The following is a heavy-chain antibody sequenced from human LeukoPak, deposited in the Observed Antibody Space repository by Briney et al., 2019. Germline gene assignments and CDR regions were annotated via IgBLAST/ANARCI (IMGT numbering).Heavy chain of an antibody. V-gene: IGHV3-23*01. J-gene: IGHJ4*02. CDR3: AKQGRNDFVDS. D-gene: IGHD3-3*01. Sequence: GGSLRLSCAASGFSLRSFAMSWVRQAPGKGLEWVSASSGDGGNKDYANSVKGRFTISRDNSKNTIYLQMNSLRADDAAVYYCAKQGRNDFVDSWGQGTMVTVSS. CDR1: GFSLRSFA. CDR2: SSGDGGNK.